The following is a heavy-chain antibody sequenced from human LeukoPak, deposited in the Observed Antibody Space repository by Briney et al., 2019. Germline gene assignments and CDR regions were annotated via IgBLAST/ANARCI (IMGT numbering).Heavy chain of an antibody. J-gene: IGHJ4*02. Sequence: PGGSLRLSCAASGFTFSSYGMHWVRQAPGKGLERVAVISYDGSNKYYADSVKGRFTISRDNSKNTLYLQMNSLRAEDTAVYYCAKGGRGTYCSSTSCYSALGFDYWGQGTLVSVSS. D-gene: IGHD2-2*02. V-gene: IGHV3-30*18. CDR3: AKGGRGTYCSSTSCYSALGFDY. CDR1: GFTFSSYG. CDR2: ISYDGSNK.